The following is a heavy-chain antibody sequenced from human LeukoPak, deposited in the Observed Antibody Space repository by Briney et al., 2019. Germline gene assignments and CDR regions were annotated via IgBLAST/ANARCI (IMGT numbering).Heavy chain of an antibody. CDR3: ARGGCDGGSCLDYY. CDR1: GYTFTSYY. CDR2: INPSSGST. J-gene: IGHJ4*02. Sequence: EASVKVSCKASGYTFTSYYMHWVRQAPGQGLEWMAIINPSSGSTSYARKFQGRVTVTRDTSTSTVYMDLSSLRSEDTVVYYCARGGCDGGSCLDYYWGQGTLVTVSS. V-gene: IGHV1-46*01. D-gene: IGHD2-15*01.